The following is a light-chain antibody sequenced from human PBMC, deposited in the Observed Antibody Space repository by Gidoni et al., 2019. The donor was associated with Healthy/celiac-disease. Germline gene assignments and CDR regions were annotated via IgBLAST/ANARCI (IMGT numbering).Light chain of an antibody. V-gene: IGKV1-39*01. J-gene: IGKJ2*04. CDR2: AAS. CDR3: QQSYSTPRCS. CDR1: QSISSY. Sequence: DIQMTQSPSSLSASVGDRVTITCRASQSISSYLNWYQQKPGKAPKLLIYAASSLQSGVPSRFSGSGSGTEFTLTISSLQPEDFATYYCQQSYSTPRCSFGQGTKLEIK.